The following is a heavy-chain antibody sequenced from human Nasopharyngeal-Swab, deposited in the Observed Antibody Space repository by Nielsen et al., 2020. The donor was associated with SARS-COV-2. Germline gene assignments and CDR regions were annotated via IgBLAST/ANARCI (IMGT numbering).Heavy chain of an antibody. Sequence: ASVKVSCKASGYTFTSYAMQWVRQSPGQRLEWVGWINAGNGNTKYSQKCQGRVTITRVTSASTAYMELISLRSEDTAVYYCARDPEGYSSGWYGFLSGGLVLDYYYYVMDVWGQGTPVIVSS. V-gene: IGHV1-3*01. CDR3: ARDPEGYSSGWYGFLSGGLVLDYYYYVMDV. CDR1: GYTFTSYA. D-gene: IGHD6-19*01. J-gene: IGHJ6*02. CDR2: INAGNGNT.